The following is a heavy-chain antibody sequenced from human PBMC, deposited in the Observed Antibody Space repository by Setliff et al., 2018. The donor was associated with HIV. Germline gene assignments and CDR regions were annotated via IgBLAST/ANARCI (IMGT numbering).Heavy chain of an antibody. CDR1: GFTFKTYA. CDR2: IGGSGVSGGGGTT. J-gene: IGHJ6*03. V-gene: IGHV3-23*01. CDR3: AKDLHYYSMDV. Sequence: GSLRLSCAASGFTFKTYAMSWVRQAPGKGLEWVSAIGGSGVSGGGGTTYYADSVKGRFTISRDNSKDTVYLQMDNLRAEDTAVYYCAKDLHYYSMDVWGKGTTVTVSS.